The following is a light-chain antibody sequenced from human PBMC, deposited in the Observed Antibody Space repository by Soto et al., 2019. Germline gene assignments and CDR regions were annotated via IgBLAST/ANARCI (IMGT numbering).Light chain of an antibody. CDR3: QQANSFPLT. V-gene: IGKV1-12*01. Sequence: DIQMTQSPSSVSASAGDRVTITCRASQGISSLLAWYQQKPGKAPNLLIHTASSLQSGVPSRFSGSGSGTVFTLTISSLQPEDFATYCCQQANSFPLTFGGGTKVEIK. J-gene: IGKJ4*01. CDR1: QGISSL. CDR2: TAS.